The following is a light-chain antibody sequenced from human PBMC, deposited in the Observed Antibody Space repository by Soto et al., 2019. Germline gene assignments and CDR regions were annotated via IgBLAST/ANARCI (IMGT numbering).Light chain of an antibody. CDR1: QGIRNE. CDR2: AAS. CDR3: QQYNSYWWT. Sequence: DIQMTQSPSSLSASVGDRVTITCRASQGIRNELGWYQQKPGKAPKSMIYAASSLQSGVRSRFSGSGSGTEFTLTISGMKPDDFATYFCQQYNSYWWTVGQGTQVEI. V-gene: IGKV1-17*01. J-gene: IGKJ1*01.